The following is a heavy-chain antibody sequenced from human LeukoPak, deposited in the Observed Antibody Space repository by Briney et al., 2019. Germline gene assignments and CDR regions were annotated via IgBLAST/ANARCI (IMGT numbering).Heavy chain of an antibody. V-gene: IGHV1-2*02. CDR2: INPNSGGT. CDR3: ARYSGRYSSDFDY. D-gene: IGHD1-26*01. Sequence: ASVKVSCKASGYTFTGYYMHWVRQAPGQGLEWMGWINPNSGGTNYAQKFQGRVTLTRDTSISTAYMELSRLRSDDTAVYYCARYSGRYSSDFDYWGQGTLVTVSS. CDR1: GYTFTGYY. J-gene: IGHJ4*02.